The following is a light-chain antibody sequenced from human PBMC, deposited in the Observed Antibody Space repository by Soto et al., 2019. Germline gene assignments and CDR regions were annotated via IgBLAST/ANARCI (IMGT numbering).Light chain of an antibody. J-gene: IGKJ1*01. Sequence: EILLTRYAGTLSLSAWEIATLSCRSSQSVTSNYLAWYQQKPGQAPRLLIHGASSRATGIPDRFSGSGSGTDFTLTISRLEPEDCAVYYCQQSGSSGTFDQGTKVEIK. CDR3: QQSGSSGT. CDR2: GAS. V-gene: IGKV3-20*01. CDR1: QSVTSNY.